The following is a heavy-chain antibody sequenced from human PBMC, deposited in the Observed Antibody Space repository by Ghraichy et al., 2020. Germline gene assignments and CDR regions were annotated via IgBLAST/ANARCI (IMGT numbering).Heavy chain of an antibody. CDR3: ARHMREWELDY. Sequence: QTLSLTCTVSGGSISSSSYYWGWIRQPPGKGLEWIGSIYYSGSTYYNPSLKSRITISVDTSKNQFSLKLSSVTAADTAVYYCARHMREWELDYWGQGTLVTVSS. J-gene: IGHJ4*02. D-gene: IGHD1-26*01. CDR2: IYYSGST. V-gene: IGHV4-39*01. CDR1: GGSISSSSYY.